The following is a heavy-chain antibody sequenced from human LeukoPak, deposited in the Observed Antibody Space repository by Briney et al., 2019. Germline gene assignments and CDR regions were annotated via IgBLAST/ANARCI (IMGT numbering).Heavy chain of an antibody. CDR2: ISSSSSYI. V-gene: IGHV3-21*01. CDR1: GFTFSSYS. D-gene: IGHD3-22*01. Sequence: PGGSLRLSCAASGFTFSSYSMNWVRQAPGKGLEWVSSISSSSSYIYYADSVKGRFTISRDNAKNSLYLQMNSLRAEDTAVYYRARDLTYYYDSSGYYGGFDYWGQGTLVTVSS. CDR3: ARDLTYYYDSSGYYGGFDY. J-gene: IGHJ4*02.